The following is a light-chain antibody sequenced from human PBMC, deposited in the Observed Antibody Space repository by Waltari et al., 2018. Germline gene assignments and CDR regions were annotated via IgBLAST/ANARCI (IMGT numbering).Light chain of an antibody. Sequence: IQMTQSPSSLSASVGDRVTITCRARQSISSYLNWYQQKPGKAPKFLISAASSLQSGVPSRFSGSGSGTDFTLTISSLQPEDFATYYCQQSYSTPPTFGQGTRLETK. V-gene: IGKV1-39*01. J-gene: IGKJ5*01. CDR1: QSISSY. CDR2: AAS. CDR3: QQSYSTPPT.